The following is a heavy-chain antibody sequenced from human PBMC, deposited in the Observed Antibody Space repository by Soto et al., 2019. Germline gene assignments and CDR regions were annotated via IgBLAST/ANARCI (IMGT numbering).Heavy chain of an antibody. CDR3: ARVPYCGGDCYSGTGAGWFDP. CDR2: ISYDGSNK. D-gene: IGHD2-21*02. CDR1: GFTFSSYA. J-gene: IGHJ5*02. Sequence: QVQLVESGGGVVQPGRSLRLSCAASGFTFSSYAMHWVRQAPGKGLEWVAVISYDGSNKYYADSVKGRFTISRDNSKNTVYLQRNSLRAEDTAVYYCARVPYCGGDCYSGTGAGWFDPWGQGTLVTVSS. V-gene: IGHV3-30-3*01.